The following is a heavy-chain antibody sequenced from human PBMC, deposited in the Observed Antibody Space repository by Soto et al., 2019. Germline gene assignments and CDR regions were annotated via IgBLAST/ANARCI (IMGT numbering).Heavy chain of an antibody. D-gene: IGHD4-17*01. J-gene: IGHJ1*01. Sequence: PSETLSLTCAVSGGSISSGGYSWSWIRQPPGKGLEWIGYIYHSGSTYYNPSLKSRVTISVDRSKNQFSLKLSSVTAADTAVYYWARAADYGGNPDYFQHWGQGTLVTVSS. CDR2: IYHSGST. CDR1: GGSISSGGYS. CDR3: ARAADYGGNPDYFQH. V-gene: IGHV4-30-2*01.